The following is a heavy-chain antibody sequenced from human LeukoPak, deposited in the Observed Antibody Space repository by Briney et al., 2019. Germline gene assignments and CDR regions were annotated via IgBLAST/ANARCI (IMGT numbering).Heavy chain of an antibody. CDR2: VNPNSGHT. Sequence: AASVKVSCKASGYTFTSYDVNWVRQATGQGLEWMGWVNPNSGHTGYAQKFQGRVTMTTNTSISTAYMELSSLRSEDTAVYYCARGAPGSYCSGGSCPYFDYWGQGTLASVSS. CDR1: GYTFTSYD. D-gene: IGHD2-15*01. J-gene: IGHJ4*02. CDR3: ARGAPGSYCSGGSCPYFDY. V-gene: IGHV1-8*01.